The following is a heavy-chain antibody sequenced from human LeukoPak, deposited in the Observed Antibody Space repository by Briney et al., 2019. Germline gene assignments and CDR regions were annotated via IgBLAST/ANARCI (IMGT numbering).Heavy chain of an antibody. D-gene: IGHD3-9*01. J-gene: IGHJ6*03. CDR3: ARGSGSNYDILTGYYIAPYYMDV. V-gene: IGHV3-64*01. CDR2: ISSNGGST. CDR1: GFTFSSYA. Sequence: GGSLRLSCAASGFTFSSYAMHWVRQAPGKGLEYVSAISSNGGSTYYANSVKGRFTISRDNSKNTLYLQMGSLRAEDMAVYYCARGSGSNYDILTGYYIAPYYMDVWGKGTTVTVSS.